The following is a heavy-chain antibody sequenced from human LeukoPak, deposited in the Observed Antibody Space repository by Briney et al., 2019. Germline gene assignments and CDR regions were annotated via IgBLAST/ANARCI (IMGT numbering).Heavy chain of an antibody. J-gene: IGHJ5*02. CDR3: ARVGEIQLWLGRYFDL. CDR2: INHSGST. D-gene: IGHD5-18*01. CDR1: GGSFSGYY. Sequence: SETLSLTCAVYGGSFSGYYWSWIRQPPGKGLEWIGEINHSGSTNYNPSLKSRVTISVDTSKNQFSLKLSSVTAADTAVYYCARVGEIQLWLGRYFDLWGQGTLVTVSS. V-gene: IGHV4-34*01.